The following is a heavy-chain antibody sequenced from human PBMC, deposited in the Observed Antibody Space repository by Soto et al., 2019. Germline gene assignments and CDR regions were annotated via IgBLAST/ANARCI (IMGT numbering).Heavy chain of an antibody. D-gene: IGHD1-1*01. V-gene: IGHV1-46*01. J-gene: IGHJ2*01. CDR2: INPSGATT. CDR1: GYTFTNHF. Sequence: GASVKVSCKASGYTFTNHFMHWVRQAPGQGLEWMGIINPSGATTKYAQKFQGRVTMTRDTSRDTSTSTVYMELSSLRSEDTAVYYCANSYGTGWYFDLWSRGTMVTVPS. CDR3: ANSYGTGWYFDL.